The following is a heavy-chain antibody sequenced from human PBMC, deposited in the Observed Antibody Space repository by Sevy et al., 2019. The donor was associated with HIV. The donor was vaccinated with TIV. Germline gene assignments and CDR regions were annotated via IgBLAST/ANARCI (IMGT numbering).Heavy chain of an antibody. J-gene: IGHJ4*02. CDR1: GYTLNELS. CDR3: ATTREYYYESSGYFDY. Sequence: ASVKVSCKVSGYTLNELSMHWVRQAPGKGLEWMGRFDPVDGETIYAQKFQGRVTMTEDTSTDTAYMELSSLRSEDTAVYYCATTREYYYESSGYFDYWGQGTLVTVSS. D-gene: IGHD3-22*01. V-gene: IGHV1-24*01. CDR2: FDPVDGET.